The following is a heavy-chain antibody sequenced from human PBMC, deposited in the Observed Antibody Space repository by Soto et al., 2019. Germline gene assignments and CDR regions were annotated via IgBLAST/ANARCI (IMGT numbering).Heavy chain of an antibody. CDR1: GLTFRSDS. Sequence: QVQLVQSEAEVKKPGSSVKVSCKSSGLTFRSDSISWLRQAPGQGLEWMGGIIPISRTPTYAQKFQGRATISADASTRTAYMEVTSLTCEDTAVYYCARGVASSDWGQGTLVTVSS. J-gene: IGHJ4*02. D-gene: IGHD5-12*01. V-gene: IGHV1-69*01. CDR3: ARGVASSD. CDR2: IIPISRTP.